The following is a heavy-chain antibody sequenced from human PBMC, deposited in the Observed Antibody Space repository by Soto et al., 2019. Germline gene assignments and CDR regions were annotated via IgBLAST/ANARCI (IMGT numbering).Heavy chain of an antibody. D-gene: IGHD3-10*01. CDR2: IIPIFGTA. CDR3: ARASITMVRGVHPVNWFDP. CDR1: SYA. V-gene: IGHV1-69*01. J-gene: IGHJ5*02. Sequence: SYAISWVRQAPGQGLEWMGGIIPIFGTANYAQKFQGRVTITEDESTSTAYMELSSLRSEDTAVYYCARASITMVRGVHPVNWFDPWGQGTLVTVSS.